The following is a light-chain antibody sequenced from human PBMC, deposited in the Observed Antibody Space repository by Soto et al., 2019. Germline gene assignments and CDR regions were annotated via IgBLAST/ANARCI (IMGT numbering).Light chain of an antibody. V-gene: IGKV2-28*01. CDR3: MQPLQTPWT. CDR1: QILLHSSGYNY. J-gene: IGKJ1*01. Sequence: DIVMTQSPLSRPVTPGDPASISFRSSQILLHSSGYNYLHWYLQKPGQSPQLLISLVSDRAPGVPDRFSGSGSGTDFTLKISRVEAEDVGVYYCMQPLQTPWTFGQGTKVDIK. CDR2: LVS.